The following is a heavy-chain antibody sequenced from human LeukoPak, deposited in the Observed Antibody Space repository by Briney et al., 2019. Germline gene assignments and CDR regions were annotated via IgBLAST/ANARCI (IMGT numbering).Heavy chain of an antibody. V-gene: IGHV1-69*13. Sequence: SVTVPCTASGYTFTSYYMHWVRQAPGQGLEWMGGIIPIFGTANYAQKFQGRVTITADESTSTAYMELSSLRSEDTAVYYCARGEITMVRGVIRAFDIWGQGTMVTVSS. CDR1: GYTFTSYY. D-gene: IGHD3-10*01. CDR2: IIPIFGTA. J-gene: IGHJ3*02. CDR3: ARGEITMVRGVIRAFDI.